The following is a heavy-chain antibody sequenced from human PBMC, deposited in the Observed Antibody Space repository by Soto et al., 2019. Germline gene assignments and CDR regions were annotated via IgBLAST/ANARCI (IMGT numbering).Heavy chain of an antibody. CDR1: GYTFTTYG. J-gene: IGHJ4*02. D-gene: IGHD3-22*01. CDR2: SSAGNGNT. Sequence: QVQLVQSGAEVKKPGASVKVSCKASGYTFTTYGISWVRQAPGQGLEWLGWSSAGNGNTNYAQKLQGRVTMTTDTSTSTAYMELRSLRSDDTAMYYCARARGDSSGYYIVYWGQGTLVTVSS. V-gene: IGHV1-18*01. CDR3: ARARGDSSGYYIVY.